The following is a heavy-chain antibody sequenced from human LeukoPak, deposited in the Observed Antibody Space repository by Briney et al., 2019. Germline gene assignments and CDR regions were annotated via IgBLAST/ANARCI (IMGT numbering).Heavy chain of an antibody. V-gene: IGHV3-23*01. J-gene: IGHJ3*02. CDR3: TRRYNYDSSGYYYVRDAFDI. D-gene: IGHD3-22*01. Sequence: PGGSLRLSCAASGFTFSSYGMSWVRQAPGKGLEWVSAISGSGGSTYYADSVKGRFTISRDNSKNTLYLQMNSLKTEDTAVYYCTRRYNYDSSGYYYVRDAFDIWGQGTMVTVPS. CDR1: GFTFSSYG. CDR2: ISGSGGST.